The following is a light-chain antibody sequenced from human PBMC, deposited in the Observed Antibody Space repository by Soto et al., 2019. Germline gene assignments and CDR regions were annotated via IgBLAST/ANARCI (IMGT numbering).Light chain of an antibody. CDR2: DAS. Sequence: EIVLTQSPATLSLSPGERATLSCKASQSLSNYLAWYQQKPGQAPRLLIYDASSRATGVPARFSGSGSGTDFTLTINRLEPEDFAVYYRQQRNSWPPAITFGQGTRLEIK. J-gene: IGKJ5*01. CDR1: QSLSNY. CDR3: QQRNSWPPAIT. V-gene: IGKV3-11*01.